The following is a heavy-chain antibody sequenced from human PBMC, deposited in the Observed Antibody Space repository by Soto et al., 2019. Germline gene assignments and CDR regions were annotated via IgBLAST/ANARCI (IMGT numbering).Heavy chain of an antibody. CDR3: ARHPSAGLRYFDWLRDNWFDP. CDR2: IDPSDSYT. V-gene: IGHV5-10-1*01. CDR1: GYSFTSYW. D-gene: IGHD3-9*01. Sequence: GESLKISCKGSGYSFTSYWISWVRQMPGKGLEWMGRIDPSDSYTNYSPSFQGHVTISADKSISTAYLQWSSLKASDTAMYYCARHPSAGLRYFDWLRDNWFDPWGQGTLVTVPQ. J-gene: IGHJ5*02.